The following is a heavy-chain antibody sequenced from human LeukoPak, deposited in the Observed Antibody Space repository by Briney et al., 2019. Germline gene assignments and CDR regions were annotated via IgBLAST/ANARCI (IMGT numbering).Heavy chain of an antibody. D-gene: IGHD2-2*01. CDR3: ARQDIVVVPAASPKYYYYYMDV. Sequence: GGSLRLSCAASGFTFSSYWMSWVRQAPGKGLEWVANIKQDGSEKYYVDSVKGRFTISRDNAKNSLYLQMNSLRAEDTAVYYCARQDIVVVPAASPKYYYYYMDVWGKGTTVTVSS. CDR2: IKQDGSEK. J-gene: IGHJ6*03. V-gene: IGHV3-7*01. CDR1: GFTFSSYW.